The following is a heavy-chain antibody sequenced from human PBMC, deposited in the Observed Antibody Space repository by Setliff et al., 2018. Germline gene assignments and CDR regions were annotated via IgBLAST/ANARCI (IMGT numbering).Heavy chain of an antibody. V-gene: IGHV3-7*03. Sequence: GGSLRLSCSVSGFTFSSYWMSWVRQAPGKGLEWVANIKQDGSDKYYVDSVKGRFTMSVDTSKNHFSLELSSVTAADTAVYYCARESRYYYDNLGTLDYWGQGTLVTVSS. CDR2: IKQDGSDK. CDR3: ARESRYYYDNLGTLDY. J-gene: IGHJ4*02. CDR1: GFTFSSYW. D-gene: IGHD3-22*01.